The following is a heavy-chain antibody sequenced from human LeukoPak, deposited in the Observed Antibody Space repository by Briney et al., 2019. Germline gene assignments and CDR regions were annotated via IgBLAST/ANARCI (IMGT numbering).Heavy chain of an antibody. CDR2: ISAYNGNT. V-gene: IGHV1-18*01. CDR3: ARVVAVASDY. CDR1: GGTFSSYA. D-gene: IGHD6-19*01. J-gene: IGHJ4*02. Sequence: ASVKVSCKASGGTFSSYAISWVRQAPGQGLEWMGWISAYNGNTNYAQKLQGRVTMTTDTSTSTAYMELRSLRSDDTAVYYCARVVAVASDYWGQGTLVTVSS.